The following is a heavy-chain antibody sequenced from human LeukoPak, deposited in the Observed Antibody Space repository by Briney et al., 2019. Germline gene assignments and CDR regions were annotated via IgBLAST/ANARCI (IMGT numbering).Heavy chain of an antibody. Sequence: GGSLRLSCAASGFTFSSYSMNWVRQAPGKGLEWVSSISSSSSYIYYADSVKGRFTISRDNAKNSLYLQMNSLRAEGTAVYYCAREAHYDFWSGYPADYYYYMDVWGKGTTVTVSS. CDR2: ISSSSSYI. J-gene: IGHJ6*03. CDR3: AREAHYDFWSGYPADYYYYMDV. V-gene: IGHV3-21*01. D-gene: IGHD3-3*01. CDR1: GFTFSSYS.